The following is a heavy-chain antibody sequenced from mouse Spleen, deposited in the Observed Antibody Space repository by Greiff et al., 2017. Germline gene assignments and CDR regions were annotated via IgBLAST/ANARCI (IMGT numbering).Heavy chain of an antibody. Sequence: QVQLQQPGAELVMPGASVKLSCKASGYTFTSYWMHWVKQRPGQGLEWIGEIDPSDSYTNYNQKFKGKATLTVDKSSSTAYMQLSSLTSEDSAVYYCARSSYDGYYWGQGTTLTVSS. D-gene: IGHD2-3*01. V-gene: IGHV1-69*01. CDR1: GYTFTSYW. CDR2: IDPSDSYT. CDR3: ARSSYDGYY. J-gene: IGHJ2*01.